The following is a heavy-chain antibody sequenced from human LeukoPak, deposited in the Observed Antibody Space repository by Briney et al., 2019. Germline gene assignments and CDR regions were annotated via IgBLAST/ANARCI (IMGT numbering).Heavy chain of an antibody. CDR2: INHSGST. J-gene: IGHJ4*02. D-gene: IGHD3-22*01. V-gene: IGHV4-34*01. Sequence: PSETLSLTCAVYGGSFSGYYWSWIRQPPGKGLEWIGEINHSGSTNYNPSLKSRVTISVDTSKNQFSLKLSSVTAADTAVYYCARDGPISSGYYRAFDYWGQGTLVTVSS. CDR1: GGSFSGYY. CDR3: ARDGPISSGYYRAFDY.